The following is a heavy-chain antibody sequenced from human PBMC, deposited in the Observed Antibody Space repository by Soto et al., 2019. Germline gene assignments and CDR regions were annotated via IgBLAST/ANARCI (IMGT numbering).Heavy chain of an antibody. CDR2: IWYDGSNK. J-gene: IGHJ4*02. CDR1: GFTFGGYG. V-gene: IGHV3-33*01. CDR3: VRAIGADTCYFDY. D-gene: IGHD3-10*01. Sequence: GGSLRLSCAASGFTFGGYGMHWVRQTPGKGLEWLAVIWYDGSNKYYADSVKGRFTISRDNSKNTLYLQMNSLRGEDMAVYYCVRAIGADTCYFDYWGQGTLVTVSS.